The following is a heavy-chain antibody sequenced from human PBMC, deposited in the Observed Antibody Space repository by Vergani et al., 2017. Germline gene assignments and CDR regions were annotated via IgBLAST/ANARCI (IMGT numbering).Heavy chain of an antibody. D-gene: IGHD3-3*01. CDR1: GFTFDDYA. Sequence: EVQLVESGGGLVQPGRSLRLSCAASGFTFDDYAMHWVRQAPGKGLEWVSGISWNSGSIGYADSVKGRFTISRDNAKNSLYLQMNSLRAEDTALYYCAKGLTNFGVVRGHYFDDWGQGTLVTVSS. CDR2: ISWNSGSI. CDR3: AKGLTNFGVVRGHYFDD. J-gene: IGHJ4*02. V-gene: IGHV3-9*01.